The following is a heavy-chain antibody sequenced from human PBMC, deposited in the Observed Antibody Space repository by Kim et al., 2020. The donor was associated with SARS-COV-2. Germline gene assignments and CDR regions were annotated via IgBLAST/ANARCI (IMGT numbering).Heavy chain of an antibody. CDR1: GYTFTSYG. D-gene: IGHD3-10*01. J-gene: IGHJ6*02. CDR3: ARDPVDRSGSYYNHRRYYYYGMDV. CDR2: ISAYNGNT. Sequence: ASVKVSCKASGYTFTSYGISWVRQAPGQGLEWMGWISAYNGNTNYAQKLQGRVTMTTDTSTSTAYMELRSLRSDDTAVYYCARDPVDRSGSYYNHRRYYYYGMDVWGQGTTVTVSS. V-gene: IGHV1-18*04.